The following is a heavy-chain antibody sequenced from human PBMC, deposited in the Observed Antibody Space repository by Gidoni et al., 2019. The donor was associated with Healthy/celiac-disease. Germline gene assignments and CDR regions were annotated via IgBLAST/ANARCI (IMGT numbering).Heavy chain of an antibody. J-gene: IGHJ3*02. CDR2: IWYDGSNK. V-gene: IGHV3-33*01. D-gene: IGHD7-27*01. CDR3: ARDPLTGDTLLDDAFDI. Sequence: QVQLVESGGCVVQPGRSLRLSCAASGFTFSSYGMHWVRQAPGTGLEWVVVIWYDGSNKYYAASVKGRFTISRDNSKNTLYPQMNSLRAEDTAVYYCARDPLTGDTLLDDAFDIWGQGTMVTVSS. CDR1: GFTFSSYG.